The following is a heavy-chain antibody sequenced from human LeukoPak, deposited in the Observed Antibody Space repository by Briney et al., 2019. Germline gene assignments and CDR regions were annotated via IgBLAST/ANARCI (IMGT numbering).Heavy chain of an antibody. CDR2: IYYSGST. CDR3: ARVEEGYGSGRRENYYYYYMDV. J-gene: IGHJ6*03. D-gene: IGHD3-10*01. CDR1: GGSISSSSYY. V-gene: IGHV4-39*07. Sequence: SETLSLTCTVSGGSISSSSYYWGWLRQPPGKGLEWIGSIYYSGSTYYNPSLKSRVTISVDTSKNQFSLKLSSVTAADTAVYYCARVEEGYGSGRRENYYYYYMDVWGKGTTVTISS.